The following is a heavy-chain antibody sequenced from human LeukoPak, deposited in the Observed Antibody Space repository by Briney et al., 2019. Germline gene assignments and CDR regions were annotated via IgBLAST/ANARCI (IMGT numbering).Heavy chain of an antibody. Sequence: GGSLRLSCAASGFTFSTYWMSWVRQAPGKGLEWVANIKQDGSEKYYVDSVKGRFTISRDNAKNSLYLQMNSLRAEDTTMYYCARDSAGNDYWGQGTLVTVSS. CDR1: GFTFSTYW. J-gene: IGHJ4*02. V-gene: IGHV3-7*01. CDR2: IKQDGSEK. D-gene: IGHD6-13*01. CDR3: ARDSAGNDY.